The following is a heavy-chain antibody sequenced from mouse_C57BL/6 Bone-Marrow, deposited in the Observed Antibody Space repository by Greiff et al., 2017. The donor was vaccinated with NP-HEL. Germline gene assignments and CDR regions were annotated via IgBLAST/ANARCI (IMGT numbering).Heavy chain of an antibody. D-gene: IGHD1-1*01. J-gene: IGHJ2*01. CDR2: IDPENGDT. V-gene: IGHV14-4*01. CDR1: GFNIKDDY. Sequence: VQLQQSGAELVRPGASVKLSCTASGFNIKDDYMHWVKQRPEQGLEWIGWIDPENGDTEYASKFQGKATITADTSSNTAYLQLSSLTSEDTAVYYCTKGGNYYGSSYDSDYWGQGTTLTVSS. CDR3: TKGGNYYGSSYDSDY.